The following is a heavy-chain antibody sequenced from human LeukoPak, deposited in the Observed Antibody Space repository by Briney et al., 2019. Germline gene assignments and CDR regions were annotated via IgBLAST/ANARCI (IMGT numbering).Heavy chain of an antibody. V-gene: IGHV3-49*04. J-gene: IGHJ3*02. CDR3: TRYRTIFGVVNAFDI. Sequence: PGGSLRLSCAASGFTFSSYWMSWVRQAPGKGLEWVGFIRSKAYGGTTEYAASVKGRFTISRDDSKSIAYLQMNSLKTEDTAVYYCTRYRTIFGVVNAFDIWGQGTMVTVSS. D-gene: IGHD3-3*01. CDR1: GFTFSSYW. CDR2: IRSKAYGGTT.